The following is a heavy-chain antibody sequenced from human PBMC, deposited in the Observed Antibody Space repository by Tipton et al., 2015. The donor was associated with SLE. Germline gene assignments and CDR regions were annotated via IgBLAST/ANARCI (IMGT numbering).Heavy chain of an antibody. J-gene: IGHJ4*02. CDR3: AKHGIQLWLRLDY. CDR1: GFTFSSYA. CDR2: ISGSGGST. Sequence: SLRLSCAASGFTFSSYAMSWVRQAPGKGLEWVSAISGSGGSTYYADSVKGRFTISRDNSKNTLYLQVNSLRAEDTAVYYCAKHGIQLWLRLDYWGQGTLVTVSS. D-gene: IGHD5-18*01. V-gene: IGHV3-23*01.